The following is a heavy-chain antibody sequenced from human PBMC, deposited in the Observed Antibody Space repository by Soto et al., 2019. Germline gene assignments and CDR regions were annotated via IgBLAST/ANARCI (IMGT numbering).Heavy chain of an antibody. CDR3: TRVGGYYGDYPNFDY. Sequence: SETLSLTCTVYGDSMRTFYWSWIRQPPGKGLEWIGNIYYSGSTNYNPSHKSRVTMSVDMSRNQVSLKLSSVTAADTAVYYCTRVGGYYGDYPNFDYWGQGALVTVSS. CDR2: IYYSGST. J-gene: IGHJ4*02. D-gene: IGHD4-17*01. CDR1: GDSMRTFY. V-gene: IGHV4-59*01.